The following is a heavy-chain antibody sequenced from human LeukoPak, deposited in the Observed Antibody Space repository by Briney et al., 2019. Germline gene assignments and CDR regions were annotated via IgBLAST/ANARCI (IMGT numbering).Heavy chain of an antibody. Sequence: PGRSLRLSCAASGFTFSNYAMHWVRQAPGKGLEWVAVISYDGPNKYYADSVKGRFTISRDNSQNTLYLQMNSLRAEDTAVYYCAKVHGSSGGSCYWCAFDIWGQGTMVTVSS. D-gene: IGHD2-15*01. J-gene: IGHJ3*02. CDR1: GFTFSNYA. CDR3: AKVHGSSGGSCYWCAFDI. CDR2: ISYDGPNK. V-gene: IGHV3-30*18.